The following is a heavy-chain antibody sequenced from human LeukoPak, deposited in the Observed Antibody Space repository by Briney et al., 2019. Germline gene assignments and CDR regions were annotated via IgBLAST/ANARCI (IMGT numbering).Heavy chain of an antibody. J-gene: IGHJ3*02. D-gene: IGHD3-22*01. CDR2: IIPIFGTA. V-gene: IGHV1-69*05. Sequence: SVKVSCKASGGTFSSYAISWVRQAPGQGLEWMGGIIPIFGTANYAQKFQGRVTITTDESTSTAYMELSSLRSEDTAVYYCARDYYDSSGEGRDDAFDIWGQGTMVTVSS. CDR3: ARDYYDSSGEGRDDAFDI. CDR1: GGTFSSYA.